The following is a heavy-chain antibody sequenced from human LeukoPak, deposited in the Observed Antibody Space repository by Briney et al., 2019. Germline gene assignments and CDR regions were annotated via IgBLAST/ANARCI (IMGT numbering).Heavy chain of an antibody. J-gene: IGHJ4*02. CDR3: AREGTKEQRVYY. Sequence: GGSLRLSCAASGFTVSSNYMSWVRQAPGKGLEWVSVIYSGGSTYYSDSVKGRFTISRDNSKNTLYLQMNSLRAEDTAVYYCAREGTKEQRVYYWGQGTLVTVSS. CDR2: IYSGGST. V-gene: IGHV3-53*01. CDR1: GFTVSSNY. D-gene: IGHD6-25*01.